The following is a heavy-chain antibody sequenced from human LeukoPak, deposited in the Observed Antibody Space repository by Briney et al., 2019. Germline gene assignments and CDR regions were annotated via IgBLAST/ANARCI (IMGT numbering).Heavy chain of an antibody. CDR2: IYTSGST. J-gene: IGHJ4*02. D-gene: IGHD3-22*01. CDR1: GCSISSYY. Sequence: SETLSLTCTVSGCSISSYYWSWIRQPAGKGPEWIGRIYTSGSTNYNPSLKSRVTMSVDTSKNQFSLKLSSVTAAETAVYYCARGYYYDSSGYYYVFDYWGQGTLVTVSS. V-gene: IGHV4-4*07. CDR3: ARGYYYDSSGYYYVFDY.